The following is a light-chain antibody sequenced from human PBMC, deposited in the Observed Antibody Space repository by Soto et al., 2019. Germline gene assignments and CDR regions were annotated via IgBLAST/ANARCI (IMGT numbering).Light chain of an antibody. J-gene: IGKJ2*01. CDR1: QSVSSIY. Sequence: EIVLTQSPGTLSLSPGERATLSCRASQSVSSIYLAWYQQKPGQAPRLLIHGASSRATGISDRFSGSGSGTDFTLTIISLEPEDFAVYFCQQYGGSPLYTFGQGTKLQI. CDR3: QQYGGSPLYT. CDR2: GAS. V-gene: IGKV3-20*01.